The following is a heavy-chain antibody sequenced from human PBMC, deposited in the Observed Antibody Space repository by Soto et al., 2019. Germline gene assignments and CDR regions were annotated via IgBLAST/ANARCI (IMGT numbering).Heavy chain of an antibody. CDR2: ISGSGGST. Sequence: EGSLRLSCSASGCTLSSYVMSWIPQTPAKGLEWVSAISGSGGSTYYADSVKGRFTISRDNSKNTLYLQMNSLRAEDTAVYYCAKDWKDVWVVDAFDIWGQGTMVTVSS. CDR3: AKDWKDVWVVDAFDI. D-gene: IGHD1-1*01. J-gene: IGHJ3*02. CDR1: GCTLSSYV. V-gene: IGHV3-23*01.